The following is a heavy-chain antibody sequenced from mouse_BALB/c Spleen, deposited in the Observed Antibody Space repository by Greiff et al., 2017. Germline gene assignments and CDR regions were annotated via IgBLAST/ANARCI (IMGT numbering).Heavy chain of an antibody. Sequence: VQLQQPGAELVKPGASVKLSCKASGYTFTSYWMHWVKQRPGQGLEWIGEINPSNGRTNYNEKFKSKATLTVDKSSSTAYMQLSSLTSEDSAVYYCARKGGTGTWFAYWGQGTLVTVSA. CDR2: INPSNGRT. CDR1: GYTFTSYW. V-gene: IGHV1S81*02. J-gene: IGHJ3*01. D-gene: IGHD4-1*01. CDR3: ARKGGTGTWFAY.